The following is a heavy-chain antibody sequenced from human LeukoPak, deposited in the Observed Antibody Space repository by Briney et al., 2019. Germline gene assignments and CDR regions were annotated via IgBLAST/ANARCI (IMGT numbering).Heavy chain of an antibody. Sequence: GGSLRLSXAASGFTFSSYGMHWVRQTPGKGLEWVAFIRYDGSNKYYADSVKGRFTISRDNSKNTLYLQMNSLRAEDTAVYYCAKDGWFGESDAFDIWGQGTMVTVSS. D-gene: IGHD3-10*01. CDR1: GFTFSSYG. J-gene: IGHJ3*02. CDR2: IRYDGSNK. V-gene: IGHV3-30*02. CDR3: AKDGWFGESDAFDI.